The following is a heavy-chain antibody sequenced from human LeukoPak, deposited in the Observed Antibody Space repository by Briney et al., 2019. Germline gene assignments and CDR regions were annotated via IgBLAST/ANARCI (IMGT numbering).Heavy chain of an antibody. V-gene: IGHV3-74*01. CDR2: TNSDERST. J-gene: IGHJ4*02. CDR1: GFTFSTSW. Sequence: GGSLRLSCAASGFTFSTSWMHWVRQVPGKGLVWVARTNSDERSTNYAVAVKGRFTISRDNAENSLYLEMNSLRVEDTAVYYCAKTGGRGDPFDYWGQGTLVTVSS. CDR3: AKTGGRGDPFDY. D-gene: IGHD2-21*02.